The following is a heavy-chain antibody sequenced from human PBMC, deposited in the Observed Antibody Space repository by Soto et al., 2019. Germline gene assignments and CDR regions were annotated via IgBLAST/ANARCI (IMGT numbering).Heavy chain of an antibody. CDR2: ISGSGGYT. J-gene: IGHJ4*02. V-gene: IGHV3-23*01. CDR1: GFTFSNYA. Sequence: EVQLLDSGGGLVQPGGSLRLSCAASGFTFSNYAMSWVRQAPGKGLERVSVISGSGGYTDYADSVKGRFTISRDNSRNTYYLQMNSLRAEDTAIYYCAKDRWANHDHGDHFDSWGQGTLVSVSS. D-gene: IGHD4-17*01. CDR3: AKDRWANHDHGDHFDS.